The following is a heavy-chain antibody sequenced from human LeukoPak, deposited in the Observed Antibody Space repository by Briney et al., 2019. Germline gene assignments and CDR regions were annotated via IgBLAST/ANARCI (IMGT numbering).Heavy chain of an antibody. V-gene: IGHV1-2*04. CDR2: INPDSGGT. D-gene: IGHD1-14*01. J-gene: IGHJ3*02. CDR3: ARGTLTAPRSAFDI. Sequence: ASVKVSCRASGYTFTGYYMSWVRQAPGQGLEWMGWINPDSGGTHYAQNFQGWVTMTRDTSISTAYMELSRLRSDDTAVYYCARGTLTAPRSAFDIWGQGTMATVSS. CDR1: GYTFTGYY.